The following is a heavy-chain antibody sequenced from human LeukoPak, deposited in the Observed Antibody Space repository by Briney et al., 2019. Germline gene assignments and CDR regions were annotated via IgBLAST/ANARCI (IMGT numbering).Heavy chain of an antibody. CDR3: AREGDCSSTSCYRAEADWFDP. V-gene: IGHV4-4*07. J-gene: IGHJ5*02. Sequence: SSETLSLTCTVSGGSISSYYWSWIRQPAGEGLEWIGRIYTSGSTNYNPSLKSRVTMSVDTSKNQFSLKLSSVTAADTAVYYCAREGDCSSTSCYRAEADWFDPWGQGTLVTVSS. CDR2: IYTSGST. CDR1: GGSISSYY. D-gene: IGHD2-2*02.